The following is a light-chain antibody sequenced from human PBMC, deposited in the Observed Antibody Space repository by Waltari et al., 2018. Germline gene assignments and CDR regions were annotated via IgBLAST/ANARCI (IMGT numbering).Light chain of an antibody. Sequence: EIVLTQSPGTLSLSLGERATLSCRSSQSLLHSHGYNYLDWYVQKPGQSPQLLIYMGSTRASGVPDRFSGSGSGTDFTLRISRLEAEDVGVYYCMQALQTPWTFGQGTKVEIK. J-gene: IGKJ1*01. CDR3: MQALQTPWT. CDR2: MGS. V-gene: IGKV2-28*01. CDR1: QSLLHSHGYNY.